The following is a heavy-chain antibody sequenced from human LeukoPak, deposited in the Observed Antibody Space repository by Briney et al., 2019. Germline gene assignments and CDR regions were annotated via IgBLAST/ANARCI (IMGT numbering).Heavy chain of an antibody. Sequence: GSLRLSCAASGFTFSSYWMTWVRQAPGKGLEWVANIKQDGIEKYFVDSVQGRFTISRDNAKNSLYLQMNSLRAEDTAVYYCARDQSTLWYFDLWGRGTLVTVSS. D-gene: IGHD4-11*01. CDR2: IKQDGIEK. V-gene: IGHV3-7*01. CDR3: ARDQSTLWYFDL. J-gene: IGHJ2*01. CDR1: GFTFSSYW.